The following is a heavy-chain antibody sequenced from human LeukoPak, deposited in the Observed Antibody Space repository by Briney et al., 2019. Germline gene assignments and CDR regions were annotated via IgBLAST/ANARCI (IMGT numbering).Heavy chain of an antibody. Sequence: PGGSLRLSCAASGFTFSGYAMSWVRQAPGKGLEWVSAISGSGGSTYYADSVKGRFTISRDNSKNTLYLQMNSLRAEDTAVYYCAKCSHSSGYYSDFDHWGQGTLVTVSS. V-gene: IGHV3-23*01. J-gene: IGHJ4*02. CDR2: ISGSGGST. CDR1: GFTFSGYA. CDR3: AKCSHSSGYYSDFDH. D-gene: IGHD3-22*01.